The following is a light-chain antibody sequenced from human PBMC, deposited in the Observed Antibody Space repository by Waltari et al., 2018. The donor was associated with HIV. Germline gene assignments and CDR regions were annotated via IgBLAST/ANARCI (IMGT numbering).Light chain of an antibody. Sequence: QSALTQPPSASGSPGQPVTIPCSGTSSDVGGYDYVSWYQQHPGKAPKLMIYEVSKRPSGVPDRFSGSKSGNTASLTVSGLQAEDEADYYCSSHAGSNNYVFGTGTKVTVL. CDR2: EVS. CDR1: SSDVGGYDY. J-gene: IGLJ1*01. V-gene: IGLV2-8*01. CDR3: SSHAGSNNYV.